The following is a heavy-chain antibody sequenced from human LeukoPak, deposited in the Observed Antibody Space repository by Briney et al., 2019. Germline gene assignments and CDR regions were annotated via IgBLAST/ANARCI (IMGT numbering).Heavy chain of an antibody. CDR3: ARDRAAAGLDY. J-gene: IGHJ4*02. Sequence: PGGSLRLSCAASGFTFSSYAMHWVRQAPGKGLEWVAVISYDGSNKYYADSVKGRFTISRDNSKNTLYLQMNSLRAEDTAVYYCARDRAAAGLDYWGQGTLVTVSS. D-gene: IGHD6-13*01. CDR1: GFTFSSYA. CDR2: ISYDGSNK. V-gene: IGHV3-30*04.